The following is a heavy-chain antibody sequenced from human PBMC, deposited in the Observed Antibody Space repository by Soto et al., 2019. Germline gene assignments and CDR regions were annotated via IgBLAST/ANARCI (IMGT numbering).Heavy chain of an antibody. J-gene: IGHJ6*03. CDR3: ARLGVMTTSRYYYYYMDV. CDR2: INAGNGNT. V-gene: IGHV1-3*01. Sequence: ASVKVSCKASGYTFTSYAMHWVRQAPGQRLEWMGWINAGNGNTKYSQKFQGRVTITRDTSASTAYMELSSLRSEDTAVYYCARLGVMTTSRYYYYYMDVWGKGTTVTVSS. D-gene: IGHD3-22*01. CDR1: GYTFTSYA.